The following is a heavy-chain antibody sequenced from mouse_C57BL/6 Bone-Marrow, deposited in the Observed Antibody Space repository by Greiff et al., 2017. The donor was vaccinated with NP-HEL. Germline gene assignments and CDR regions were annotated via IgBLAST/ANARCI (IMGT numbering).Heavy chain of an antibody. Sequence: QVQLQQPGAELVKPGASVKISCKASGYAFSSSWMNWVKQRPGKGLEWIGRIYPGDGDTNYNGKFKGKATLTADKSSSTAYMQLSSLTSEDSAVYFCAVITTVVDKSDYWGQGTTLTVSS. D-gene: IGHD1-1*01. CDR1: GYAFSSSW. V-gene: IGHV1-82*01. CDR3: AVITTVVDKSDY. J-gene: IGHJ2*01. CDR2: IYPGDGDT.